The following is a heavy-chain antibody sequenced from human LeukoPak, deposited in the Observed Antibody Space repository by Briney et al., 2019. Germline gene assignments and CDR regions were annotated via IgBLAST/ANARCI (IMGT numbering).Heavy chain of an antibody. V-gene: IGHV3-21*01. CDR1: GFTFSSYW. CDR3: TRDSGTYRPIDY. J-gene: IGHJ4*02. CDR2: ISYTGTYI. Sequence: GGSLRLSCAASGFTFSSYWMSWVRQAPGKGLEWVSSISYTGTYIYYSVSVKGRFTISRDNAESSVYLELNSLRVDDTAIYYCTRDSGTYRPIDYWGQGTLVTVSS. D-gene: IGHD3-16*02.